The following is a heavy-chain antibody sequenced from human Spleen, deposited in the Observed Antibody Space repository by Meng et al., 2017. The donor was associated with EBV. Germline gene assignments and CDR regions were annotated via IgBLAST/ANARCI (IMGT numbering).Heavy chain of an antibody. CDR1: GGSISRGGYY. Sequence: QVQVQESGPGLVKPSQTLSLTCDVSGGSISRGGYYWSWIRQPPGKGLEWIGYINYRGNTYDNPSLRSRAALSVDTSKNQFSLKLSSVTAADTAVYYCARGAAKWFDPWGPGTLVTVSS. D-gene: IGHD6-25*01. CDR3: ARGAAKWFDP. J-gene: IGHJ5*02. CDR2: INYRGNT. V-gene: IGHV4-30-4*01.